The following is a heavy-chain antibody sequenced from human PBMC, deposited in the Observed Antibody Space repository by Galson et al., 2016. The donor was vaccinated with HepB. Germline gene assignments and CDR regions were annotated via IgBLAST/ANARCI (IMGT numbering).Heavy chain of an antibody. D-gene: IGHD4/OR15-4a*01. CDR3: ARHRLYWAGRRCYQAASYFDR. J-gene: IGHJ4*02. V-gene: IGHV4-59*08. Sequence: SETLSLTCTVSNVSINDYYWTWIRQTPGKTLEYIGYVTYMGTAYYNPSLKSRVTMSVDASRNQFSLRLTSMTAADTALYYCARHRLYWAGRRCYQAASYFDRWGQGTQVTVSS. CDR1: NVSINDYY. CDR2: VTYMGTA.